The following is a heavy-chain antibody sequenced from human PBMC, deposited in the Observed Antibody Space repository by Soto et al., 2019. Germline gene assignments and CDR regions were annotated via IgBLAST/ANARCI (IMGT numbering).Heavy chain of an antibody. CDR3: ARVGYSSQEMVDWLDP. D-gene: IGHD6-13*01. CDR2: IYYSGST. Sequence: PSETLSLTCTVSGGSISSGGYYWSWIRQHPGKGLEWIGYIYYSGSTYYNPSLKSRVTISVDTSKNQFSLKLSSVTAADTAVYYCARVGYSSQEMVDWLDPWGQGTMVTVST. CDR1: GGSISSGGYY. J-gene: IGHJ5*02. V-gene: IGHV4-31*03.